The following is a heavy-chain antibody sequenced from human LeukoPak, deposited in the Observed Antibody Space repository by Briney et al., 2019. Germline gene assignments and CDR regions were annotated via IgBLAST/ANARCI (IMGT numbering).Heavy chain of an antibody. CDR1: GGSFSGYY. V-gene: IGHV4-34*01. J-gene: IGHJ6*03. D-gene: IGHD3-10*01. CDR3: ARGVAYYYGSGSYFRPKEEYYYYMDV. CDR2: INHSGST. Sequence: SETLSLTCAVYGGSFSGYYWSWIRQHPGKGLEWIGEINHSGSTNYNPSLKSRVTISVDTSKNQFSLKLSSVTAADTAVYYCARGVAYYYGSGSYFRPKEEYYYYMDVWGKGTTVTVSS.